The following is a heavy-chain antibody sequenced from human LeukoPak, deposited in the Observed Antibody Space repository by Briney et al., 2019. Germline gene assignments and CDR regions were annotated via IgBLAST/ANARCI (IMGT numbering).Heavy chain of an antibody. CDR2: ISSSGSTI. Sequence: GGSLRLSCAASGFTFSSYEMNWVRQAPGKGLEWVSYISSSGSTIYYADSVKGRFTISRDNAKNSLYLQMNSLRAEDTAVSYCARGVRFGELLGWFDPWGQGTLVTVSS. D-gene: IGHD3-10*01. V-gene: IGHV3-48*03. J-gene: IGHJ5*02. CDR1: GFTFSSYE. CDR3: ARGVRFGELLGWFDP.